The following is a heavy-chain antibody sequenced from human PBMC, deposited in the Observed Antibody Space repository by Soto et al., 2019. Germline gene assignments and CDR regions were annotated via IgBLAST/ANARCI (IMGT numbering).Heavy chain of an antibody. CDR2: ISYDGSNK. CDR1: GFTFSSYG. D-gene: IGHD1-26*01. CDR3: AKSKGGATNAKRVGYFDY. J-gene: IGHJ4*02. V-gene: IGHV3-30*18. Sequence: QVQLVESGGGVVQPGRSLRLSWAASGFTFSSYGMHWVSHAPGKGLEWVAVISYDGSNKYYADSVKGRFTISRDNSKNTLYLQMNSLRAEDPAVYYCAKSKGGATNAKRVGYFDYWGEGTLVTVSS.